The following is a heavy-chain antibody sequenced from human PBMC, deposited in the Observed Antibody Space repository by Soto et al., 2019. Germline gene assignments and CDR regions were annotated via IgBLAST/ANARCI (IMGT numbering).Heavy chain of an antibody. CDR2: TYYRSKWNH. D-gene: IGHD3-10*01. V-gene: IGHV6-1*01. J-gene: IGHJ4*02. Sequence: QVQLQQSGPRLVKPSQTLSLTCAISGDSVSSNNAAWNWIRQSPSRGLEWLGRTYYRSKWNHDYATSVKGRITINPDTTKNQFSLELNSVTPEDTAVYYCARGAGLLYYWGQGILVTVSS. CDR3: ARGAGLLYY. CDR1: GDSVSSNNAA.